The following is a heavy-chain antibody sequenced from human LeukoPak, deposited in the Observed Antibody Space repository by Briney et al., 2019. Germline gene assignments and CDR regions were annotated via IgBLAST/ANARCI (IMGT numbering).Heavy chain of an antibody. CDR3: TKDEAVAGVNYFAA. D-gene: IGHD3-10*01. V-gene: IGHV3-23*01. CDR2: LLGSRHDS. CDR1: GLTFSRYA. J-gene: IGHJ4*01. Sequence: PGGSLRLSCAASGLTFSRYAMSGVRDAPGGAVEGVSDLLGSRHDSWYIGSVKGRFPISRDESKHTLYLQTNSLRAEDTAVYYCTKDEAVAGVNYFAAWSERTLVTVP.